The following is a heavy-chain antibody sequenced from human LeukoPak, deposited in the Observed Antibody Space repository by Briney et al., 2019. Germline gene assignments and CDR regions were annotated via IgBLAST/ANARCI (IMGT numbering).Heavy chain of an antibody. CDR1: GGSISSYY. V-gene: IGHV4-59*08. CDR2: IYYNGTT. Sequence: SETLSLTCTVSGGSISSYYWSWIRQPPEKGLEWIGYIYYNGTTNYNPSLKSRVTISVDTSRNQFSLKLNSVTAADTAVYYCARQCCPAVAGTFFDYWSQGTPVTVSS. D-gene: IGHD6-19*01. J-gene: IGHJ4*02. CDR3: ARQCCPAVAGTFFDY.